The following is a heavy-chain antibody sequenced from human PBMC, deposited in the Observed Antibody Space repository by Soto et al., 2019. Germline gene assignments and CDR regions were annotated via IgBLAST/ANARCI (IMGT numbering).Heavy chain of an antibody. CDR1: GFTFSSYD. V-gene: IGHV3-13*01. D-gene: IGHD1-26*01. CDR3: ARGLVGATAIDY. Sequence: EVQLVESGGGLVQPGGSLRLSCAASGFTFSSYDMHWVRQATGKGLEWVSAIGTAGDTYYPGSVKGRFTISRENAKNSLCLQMNSLRAGDTAVYYCARGLVGATAIDYWGQGTLVTVSS. CDR2: IGTAGDT. J-gene: IGHJ4*02.